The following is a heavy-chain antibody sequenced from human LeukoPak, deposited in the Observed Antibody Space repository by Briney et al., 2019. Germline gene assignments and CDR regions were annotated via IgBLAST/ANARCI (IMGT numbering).Heavy chain of an antibody. CDR1: GGSISSSSYY. CDR3: ARQTEAAVGLSHFDY. J-gene: IGHJ4*02. Sequence: SETLSLTCTVSGGSISSSSYYWGWIRQPRGKGLAWIGSIYYSGSTYYNPSLKSRVTISVDTSKNQFSLKLSSVTAADTAVYYCARQTEAAVGLSHFDYWGQGTLVTVSS. V-gene: IGHV4-39*01. CDR2: IYYSGST. D-gene: IGHD6-13*01.